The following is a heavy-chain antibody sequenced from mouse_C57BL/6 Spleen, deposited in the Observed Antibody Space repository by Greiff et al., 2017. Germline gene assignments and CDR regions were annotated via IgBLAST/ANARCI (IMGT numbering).Heavy chain of an antibody. CDR3: TTLSYGSSYDDC. CDR2: IDPEDGVT. V-gene: IGHV14-1*01. D-gene: IGHD1-1*01. J-gene: IGHJ2*01. CDR1: GFNINDHY. Sequence: EVQLLQSGAELVRPGASVKLSCTASGFNINDHYMHWVKQRPEQGLEWIGRIDPEDGVTEYAPTFQGKATTTTDTSSNTAHLQLSSLTSEDTVVYYCTTLSYGSSYDDCWGQGTTLTVSS.